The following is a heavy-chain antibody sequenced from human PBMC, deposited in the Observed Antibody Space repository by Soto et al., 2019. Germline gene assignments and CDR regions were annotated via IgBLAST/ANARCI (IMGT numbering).Heavy chain of an antibody. D-gene: IGHD6-13*01. Sequence: QAQLQESGPGPVKPSETLSLTCTVSAGSVSGDTHYWSWIRQPPGKGLEWIGYIYNGGSTNYNPPLKSRVTISVDTSKNQFSLKLSSVTAADTAVYYCARGYRTSWYWFDLWGRGTLVTVSS. CDR3: ARGYRTSWYWFDL. J-gene: IGHJ2*01. CDR2: IYNGGST. CDR1: AGSVSGDTHY. V-gene: IGHV4-61*01.